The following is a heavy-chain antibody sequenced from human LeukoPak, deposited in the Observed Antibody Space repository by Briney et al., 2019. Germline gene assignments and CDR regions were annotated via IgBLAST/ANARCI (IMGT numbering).Heavy chain of an antibody. V-gene: IGHV3-48*01. CDR2: ISSSSSTI. Sequence: TGGSLRLSCAASGFTFSSYSMNWVRQAPGKGLEWVSYISSSSSTIYYADSVKGRFTISRDNAKNSLYLQMNSLRAEDTAVYYCARDSSDLSSDYWGQGTLVTVSS. CDR1: GFTFSSYS. J-gene: IGHJ4*02. CDR3: ARDSSDLSSDY. D-gene: IGHD3-16*02.